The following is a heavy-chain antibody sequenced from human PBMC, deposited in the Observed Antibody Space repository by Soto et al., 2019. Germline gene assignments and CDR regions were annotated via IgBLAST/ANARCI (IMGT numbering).Heavy chain of an antibody. D-gene: IGHD3-22*01. V-gene: IGHV5-51*01. Sequence: GESLKISCKGSGYSCTSYWIGWVRQMPGKGLEWMGLIYPGDSDTRYSPSFQGQVTISADKSISTAYLQWSSLKASDTAIYYCARRPDDSSGYYLAYLGQGTLVTVSS. J-gene: IGHJ4*02. CDR1: GYSCTSYW. CDR3: ARRPDDSSGYYLAY. CDR2: IYPGDSDT.